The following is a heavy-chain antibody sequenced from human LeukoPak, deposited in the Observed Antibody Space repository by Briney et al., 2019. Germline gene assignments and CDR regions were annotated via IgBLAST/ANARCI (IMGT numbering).Heavy chain of an antibody. J-gene: IGHJ4*02. CDR2: IIPIFGTA. Sequence: GASVKVSCKASGGTFSGYAISWVRQAPGQGLEWMGGIIPIFGTANYAQKFQGRVTITTDESTSTAYMELSSLRSEDTAVYYCARGREQLANIWGQGTLVTVSS. CDR1: GGTFSGYA. D-gene: IGHD6-6*01. V-gene: IGHV1-69*05. CDR3: ARGREQLANI.